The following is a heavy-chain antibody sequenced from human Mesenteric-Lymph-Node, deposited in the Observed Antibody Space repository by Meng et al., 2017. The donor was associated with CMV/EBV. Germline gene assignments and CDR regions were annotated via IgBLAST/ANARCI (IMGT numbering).Heavy chain of an antibody. CDR3: AREVLLWFGGGMDV. D-gene: IGHD3-10*01. CDR1: GGSMSSHY. J-gene: IGHJ6*02. CDR2: IYHSGNT. Sequence: GSLRLSCTVSGGSMSSHYWSWIRQPPGKGLEWIGYIYHSGNTNYNPSLESRVTISVDMSKNQFSLKLTSVTAADTAVYYCAREVLLWFGGGMDVWGQGTTVTVS. V-gene: IGHV4-59*11.